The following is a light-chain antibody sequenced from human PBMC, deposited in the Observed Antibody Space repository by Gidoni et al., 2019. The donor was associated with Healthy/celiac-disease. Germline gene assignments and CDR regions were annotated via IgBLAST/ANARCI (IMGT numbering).Light chain of an antibody. V-gene: IGKV1-13*02. CDR1: QGISSA. CDR2: DAS. Sequence: AIQLTQSPSSLSASVGDRVTITCRASQGISSALAWYQQKPEKAPKLLIYDASSLESGVPSRFSGSGSGTDLTLTISSLQPEDFATYYCQQFNSYPLGFGGGTKVEIK. J-gene: IGKJ4*01. CDR3: QQFNSYPLG.